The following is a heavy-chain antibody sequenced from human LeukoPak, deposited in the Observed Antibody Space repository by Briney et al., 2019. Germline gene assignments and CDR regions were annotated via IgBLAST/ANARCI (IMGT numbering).Heavy chain of an antibody. D-gene: IGHD5-18*01. J-gene: IGHJ4*02. Sequence: ASVKVSCKASAYTFTSYDINWVRQATGQGLEWMGWMNPNSGNTGYAQKFQGRVTITRNTSISTAYMELSSLRSEDTAVYYCARHGGYSYGVDYWGQGTLVTVSS. CDR3: ARHGGYSYGVDY. V-gene: IGHV1-8*03. CDR2: MNPNSGNT. CDR1: AYTFTSYD.